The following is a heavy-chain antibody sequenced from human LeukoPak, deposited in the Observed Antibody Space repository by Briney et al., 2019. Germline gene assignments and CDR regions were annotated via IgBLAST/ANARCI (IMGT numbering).Heavy chain of an antibody. V-gene: IGHV3-23*01. CDR2: ISGSGGST. J-gene: IGHJ5*02. CDR1: GFTFSSYG. CDR3: ARGTYLFELGWFDP. D-gene: IGHD6-13*01. Sequence: GGSLRLSCAASGFTFSSYGMSWVRQAPGKGLEWVSAISGSGGSTYYADSVKGRFTISRDNSKNTLYLQMNSLRAEDTAVYYCARGTYLFELGWFDPWGQGTLVTVSS.